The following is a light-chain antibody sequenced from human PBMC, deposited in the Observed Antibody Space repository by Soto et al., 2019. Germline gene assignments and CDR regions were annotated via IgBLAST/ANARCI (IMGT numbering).Light chain of an antibody. V-gene: IGKV1-9*01. CDR3: QQLNNYPLT. CDR2: AIS. J-gene: IGKJ4*01. CDR1: QDISSY. Sequence: IQLTQSPSSLSASVGDRVTITCRASQDISSYLAWYQQKPGKAPKLLIHAISRLQSGVPSRFSGSGSGTDFTLAINSLQPEDFATYYWQQLNNYPLTFGGGTKVEIK.